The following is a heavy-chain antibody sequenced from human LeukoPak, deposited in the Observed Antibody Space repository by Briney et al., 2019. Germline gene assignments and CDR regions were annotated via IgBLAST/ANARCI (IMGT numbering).Heavy chain of an antibody. V-gene: IGHV3-9*03. J-gene: IGHJ4*02. Sequence: GRSLRLSCAASGFTFDDYAMHWVRQAPGKGLEWVSGISWNSGSIGYADSVKGRFTISRDNAKNSLYLQMNSLRAEDMALYYCAKEGIVGATTSDFDYWGQGTLVTVSS. CDR2: ISWNSGSI. D-gene: IGHD1-26*01. CDR1: GFTFDDYA. CDR3: AKEGIVGATTSDFDY.